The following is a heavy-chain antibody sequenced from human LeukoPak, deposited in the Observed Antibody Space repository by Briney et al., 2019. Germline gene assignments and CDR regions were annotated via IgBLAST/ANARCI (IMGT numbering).Heavy chain of an antibody. CDR1: GGSFSGYY. V-gene: IGHV4-34*01. D-gene: IGHD6-13*01. J-gene: IGHJ5*02. CDR2: INHSGST. Sequence: PSETLSLTCAVYGGSFSGYYWSWIRQPPGKGLEWIGEINHSGSTNYNPSLKSRVTISVDTSKNQFSLKLSSVTAADTAVYYCARLTRRYSSSWYRWFDPWGQGTLVTVSS. CDR3: ARLTRRYSSSWYRWFDP.